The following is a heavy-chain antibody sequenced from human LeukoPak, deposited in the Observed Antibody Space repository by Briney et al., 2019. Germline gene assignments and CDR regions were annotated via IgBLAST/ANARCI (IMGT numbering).Heavy chain of an antibody. J-gene: IGHJ5*02. CDR2: ISSSGSTI. Sequence: GGSLRLSCAASGFTFSSYEMNWVRQAPGKGLEWVSYISSSGSTIYYADSVKGRFTISRDNAKNSLYLQMNSLRAEDTAVYYCASGYSYGQPGSWGQGTLVTVSS. V-gene: IGHV3-48*03. CDR1: GFTFSSYE. CDR3: ASGYSYGQPGS. D-gene: IGHD5-18*01.